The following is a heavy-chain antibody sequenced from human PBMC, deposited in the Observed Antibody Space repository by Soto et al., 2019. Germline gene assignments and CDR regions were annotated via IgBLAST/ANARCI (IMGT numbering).Heavy chain of an antibody. J-gene: IGHJ4*02. CDR2: ISGSGGST. V-gene: IGHV3-23*01. CDR1: GFTFSSYA. Sequence: PGGSLRLSCAASGFTFSSYAMSWVRQDPGKGLEWVSAISGSGGSTYYADSVKGRFTISRDNSKNTLYLQMNSLRAEDTAVYYCAKDLWGLVVCDYWGQGTLVTVSS. D-gene: IGHD3-16*01. CDR3: AKDLWGLVVCDY.